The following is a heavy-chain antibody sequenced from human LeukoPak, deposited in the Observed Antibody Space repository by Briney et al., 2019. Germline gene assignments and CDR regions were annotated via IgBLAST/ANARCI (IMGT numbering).Heavy chain of an antibody. D-gene: IGHD2-21*02. CDR1: GFILRSYA. J-gene: IGHJ6*04. CDR2: VSQEESNE. CDR3: ARARVTSTLKNSYYYVMDV. Sequence: GKSLRLSCAASGFILRSYAMHWVRQAPGKGVEWVALVSQEESNECYTDSVKGRFIIYRDNYKNTIYLQMNRLREGDTAVYYCARARVTSTLKNSYYYVMDVWGEGTTVTVSS. V-gene: IGHV3-30*03.